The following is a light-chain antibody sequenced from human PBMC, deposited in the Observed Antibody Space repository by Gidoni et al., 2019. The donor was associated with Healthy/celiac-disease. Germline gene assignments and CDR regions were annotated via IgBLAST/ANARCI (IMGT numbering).Light chain of an antibody. J-gene: IGKJ1*01. V-gene: IGKV3-20*01. Sequence: EIVWTQSPGTRSLSPGERATLSCWACQSVSSSYFAWYQQKHGQAPRLLIYGASSRAPGIPARFSGSGSGPDFTLTIRSLEPEDFAVYYCQQYGSSPRPFGQGTKVDIQ. CDR1: QSVSSSY. CDR2: GAS. CDR3: QQYGSSPRP.